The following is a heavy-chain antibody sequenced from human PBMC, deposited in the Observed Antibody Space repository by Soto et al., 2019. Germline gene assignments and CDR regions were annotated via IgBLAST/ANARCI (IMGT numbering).Heavy chain of an antibody. D-gene: IGHD3-16*01. CDR1: GFTFSDHY. J-gene: IGHJ6*02. V-gene: IGHV3-72*01. CDR2: TRNKANSYTT. CDR3: ARAPIRRLIPYYYYYGMDV. Sequence: GGSLRLSCAASGFTFSDHYMDWVRQAPGKGLEWVGRTRNKANSYTTEYAASVKGRFTISRDDSKNSLYLQMNSLKTEDTAVYYCARAPIRRLIPYYYYYGMDVWGQGTTVTVSS.